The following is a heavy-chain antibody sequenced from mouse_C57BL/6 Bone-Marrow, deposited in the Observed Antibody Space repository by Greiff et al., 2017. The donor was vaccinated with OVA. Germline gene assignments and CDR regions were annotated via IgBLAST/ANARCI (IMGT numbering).Heavy chain of an antibody. D-gene: IGHD1-1*01. J-gene: IGHJ4*01. Sequence: QVQLQQPGAELVMPGASVKLSCKASGYTFTSYWMHWVKQRPGQGLEWIGEIDPSDSYTNYNQKFKGKSTLTVDKSSSTAYMQLSSLTSEDSAVYYCARFEDTTVVASMDYWGQGTSVTVSS. V-gene: IGHV1-69*01. CDR2: IDPSDSYT. CDR3: ARFEDTTVVASMDY. CDR1: GYTFTSYW.